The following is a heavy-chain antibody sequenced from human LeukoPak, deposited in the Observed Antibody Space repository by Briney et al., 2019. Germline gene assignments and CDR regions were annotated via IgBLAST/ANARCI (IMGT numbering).Heavy chain of an antibody. D-gene: IGHD3-3*01. V-gene: IGHV4-39*01. Sequence: SETLSLXCTVSGGSISSSSYYWGWSRQPPGKGLEWIGSIYYSGITYYNPSLKSRVTISVDTSKNQFSLKLSSVTAADTAVYYCAREFSDFWSGYTYYYYMDVWGKGTTVTVSS. CDR3: AREFSDFWSGYTYYYYMDV. J-gene: IGHJ6*03. CDR2: IYYSGIT. CDR1: GGSISSSSYY.